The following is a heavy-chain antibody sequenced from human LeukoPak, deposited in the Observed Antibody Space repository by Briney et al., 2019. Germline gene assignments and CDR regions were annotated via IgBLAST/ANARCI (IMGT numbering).Heavy chain of an antibody. CDR2: VTGSGDTT. CDR3: ARSLRDPLIGDAFDY. V-gene: IGHV3-23*01. D-gene: IGHD3-9*01. CDR1: GFTFSSHA. Sequence: GGSLRLSCAASGFTFSSHAMAWVRQSPGKGLEYVSSVTGSGDTTFYVDSVKGRFTISRDNSKNTLYLQMNSLRGDDTAVYFCARSLRDPLIGDAFDYWGQGTLVTVSS. J-gene: IGHJ4*02.